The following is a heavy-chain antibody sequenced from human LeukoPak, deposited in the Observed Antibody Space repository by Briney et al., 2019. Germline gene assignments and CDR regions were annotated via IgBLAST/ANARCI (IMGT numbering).Heavy chain of an antibody. CDR2: ISGSGGST. J-gene: IGHJ4*02. D-gene: IGHD3-3*01. CDR1: GFTFSNAW. Sequence: GGSLRLSWAASGFTFSNAWMSWVRQAPGKGLEWVSAISGSGGSTYYADSVKGRFTISRDNSKNTLYLQMNSLRAEDTAVYYCAKDFSPPDYWGQGTLVTVSS. CDR3: AKDFSPPDY. V-gene: IGHV3-23*01.